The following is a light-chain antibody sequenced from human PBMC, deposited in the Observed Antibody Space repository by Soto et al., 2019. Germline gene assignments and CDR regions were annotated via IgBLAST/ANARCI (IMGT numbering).Light chain of an antibody. CDR2: RNN. V-gene: IGLV1-47*01. Sequence: QSVLTQPPSASGTPGQKVTSSCSGSSSNIGDNYVYWHQQLPGTAPKLLIYRNNQRPSGVPDRFSGSKSGTSASLATSGLRSEDESDYYCAAWDDSLSGYVFGPGTKLTV. CDR3: AAWDDSLSGYV. CDR1: SSNIGDNY. J-gene: IGLJ1*01.